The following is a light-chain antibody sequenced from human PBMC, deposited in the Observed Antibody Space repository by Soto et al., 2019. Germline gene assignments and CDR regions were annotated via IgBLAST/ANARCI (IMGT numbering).Light chain of an antibody. J-gene: IGKJ1*01. CDR3: QQYNSYPWT. CDR1: QSISSW. CDR2: KAS. V-gene: IGKV1-5*03. Sequence: DIQMTQSPSTLSASVGDRVTITCRASQSISSWLAWYQQKPGKAPKLLIHKASSLESGVPSRFSGSESGTEFTLTISSLQSDDIATYHCQQYNSYPWTFGQGTKVEIK.